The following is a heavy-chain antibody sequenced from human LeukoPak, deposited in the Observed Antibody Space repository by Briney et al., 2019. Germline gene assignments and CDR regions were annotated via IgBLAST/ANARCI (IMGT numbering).Heavy chain of an antibody. J-gene: IGHJ5*02. Sequence: WASVKVSCKASGYTFTGYYMHWVRQAPGQGLEWMGIINPSGGSTSYAQKFQGRVTMTRDTSISTAYMELSRLRSDDTAVYYCARERGGYFDWLLWFDPWGQGTLVTVSS. CDR2: INPSGGST. CDR1: GYTFTGYY. CDR3: ARERGGYFDWLLWFDP. V-gene: IGHV1-46*01. D-gene: IGHD3-9*01.